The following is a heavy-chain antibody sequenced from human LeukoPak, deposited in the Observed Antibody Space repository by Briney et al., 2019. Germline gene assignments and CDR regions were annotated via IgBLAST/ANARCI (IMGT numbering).Heavy chain of an antibody. CDR3: ARGAQLPPNYYYYMDV. V-gene: IGHV1-69*01. Sequence: SVKVSCKASGGTFSRYAISWVRQAPGQGLEWMGGIIPIFGTPNYAQKFQGRLTITADGSTSTAYMEPSSLRSEDTAVYYCARGAQLPPNYYYYMDVWGKGTTVTISS. D-gene: IGHD2-2*01. CDR2: IIPIFGTP. CDR1: GGTFSRYA. J-gene: IGHJ6*03.